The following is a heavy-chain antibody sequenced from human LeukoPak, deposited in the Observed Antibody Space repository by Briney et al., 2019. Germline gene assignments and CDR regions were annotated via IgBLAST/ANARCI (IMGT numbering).Heavy chain of an antibody. J-gene: IGHJ4*02. Sequence: GGSLRLSCAASGFTLSNYDMHWGRQFRGKGLEWVSATSRAGDTYYPGSVKGRFTISRENAKNSFYLQMNSLRAGDTAVYYCARAIFNWGRYYFDLWGQGTLVTVSS. D-gene: IGHD7-27*01. CDR1: GFTLSNYD. CDR3: ARAIFNWGRYYFDL. V-gene: IGHV3-13*01. CDR2: TSRAGDT.